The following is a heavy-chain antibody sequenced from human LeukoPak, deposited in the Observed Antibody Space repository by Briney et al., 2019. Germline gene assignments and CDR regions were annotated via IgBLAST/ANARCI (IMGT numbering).Heavy chain of an antibody. CDR1: GGSISSYY. D-gene: IGHD3-10*01. CDR3: ARSVLLWFGELNAFDI. CDR2: IYYSGST. V-gene: IGHV4-59*01. Sequence: PSETLSLTCTVSGGSISSYYWSWIRQPPGKGLEWIGYIYYSGSTNYNPSLKSRVTISVDTSKNQFSLKLSSVTAADTAVYYCARSVLLWFGELNAFDIWGQGTMVTVSS. J-gene: IGHJ3*02.